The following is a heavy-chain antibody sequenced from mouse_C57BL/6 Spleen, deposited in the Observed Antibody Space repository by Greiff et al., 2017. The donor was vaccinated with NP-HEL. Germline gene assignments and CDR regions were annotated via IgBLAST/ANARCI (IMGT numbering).Heavy chain of an antibody. CDR2: IYPGSGNT. CDR3: ARSEDGYYEDAY. J-gene: IGHJ3*01. D-gene: IGHD2-3*01. Sequence: VKLQQSGAELVRPGASVKLSCKASGYTFTDYYINWVKQRPGQGLEWIARIYPGSGNTYYNEKFKGKATLTAEKSSSTAYMQLSSLTSEDSAVYFCARSEDGYYEDAYWGQGTLVTVSA. CDR1: GYTFTDYY. V-gene: IGHV1-76*01.